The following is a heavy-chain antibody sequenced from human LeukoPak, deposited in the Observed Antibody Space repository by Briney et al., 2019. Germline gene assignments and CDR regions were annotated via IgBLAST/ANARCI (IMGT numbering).Heavy chain of an antibody. J-gene: IGHJ4*02. D-gene: IGHD3-3*01. V-gene: IGHV3-23*01. CDR1: GFTFSSYG. CDR2: ISGSGGST. CDR3: AKEYYDFWSGYPHDY. Sequence: GGSLRLSCAASGFTFSSYGMSWVRQDPGKGLEWVSAISGSGGSTYYADSVKGRFTISRDNSKNTLYLQMNSLRAEDTAVYYCAKEYYDFWSGYPHDYWGQGTLVTVSS.